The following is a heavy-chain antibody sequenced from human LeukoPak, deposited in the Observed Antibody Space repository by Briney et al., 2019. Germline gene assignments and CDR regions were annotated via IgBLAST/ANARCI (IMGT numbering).Heavy chain of an antibody. Sequence: PSETLSLTCTVSGGSINSSSYYWGWIRQPPGKGLEWIGSIYYSGSTYYNPSLKSRVTISVDTSKNQFSLKLSSVTAADTAVYYCARGLRFRSGWSSGRCAFDIWGQGTMVTVSS. V-gene: IGHV4-39*07. CDR1: GGSINSSSYY. D-gene: IGHD6-19*01. CDR3: ARGLRFRSGWSSGRCAFDI. J-gene: IGHJ3*02. CDR2: IYYSGST.